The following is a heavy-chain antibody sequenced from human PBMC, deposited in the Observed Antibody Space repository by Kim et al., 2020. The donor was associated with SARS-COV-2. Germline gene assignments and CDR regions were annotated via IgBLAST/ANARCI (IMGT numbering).Heavy chain of an antibody. CDR2: IYYSGST. CDR3: ARRGLGYCSGGSCYSGFDY. D-gene: IGHD2-15*01. CDR1: GGSISSYY. J-gene: IGHJ4*02. V-gene: IGHV4-59*08. Sequence: SETLSLTCTVSGGSISSYYWCWIRQPPGKGLEWIGYIYYSGSTNYNPSLKSRVTISVDTSKNQFSLKLSSVTAADTAVYSCARRGLGYCSGGSCYSGFDYWGQGTLVTVSS.